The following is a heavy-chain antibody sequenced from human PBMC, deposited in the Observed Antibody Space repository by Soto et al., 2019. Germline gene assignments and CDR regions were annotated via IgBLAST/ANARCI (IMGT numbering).Heavy chain of an antibody. CDR2: INPNSGVT. J-gene: IGHJ4*02. D-gene: IGHD6-19*01. V-gene: IGHV1-2*02. CDR3: GRGGAVAGTE. CDR1: GYTFTAYY. Sequence: QVQLVQSGAEVEKPGASVKVSCKAYGYTFTAYYVHWVRQAPGQGLEWMGWINPNSGVTNYAHKFQGRVTMTRDTSISTAYMELSRLRSDDTAVYYCGRGGAVAGTEWGQGTLVTVSS.